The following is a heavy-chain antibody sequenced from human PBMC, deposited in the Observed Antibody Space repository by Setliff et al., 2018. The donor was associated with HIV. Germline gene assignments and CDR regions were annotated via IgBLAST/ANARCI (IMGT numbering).Heavy chain of an antibody. V-gene: IGHV1-69-2*01. CDR3: ARQFLDWSNDYYSRYYMDV. D-gene: IGHD3-3*01. CDR1: GYTFTDYY. Sequence: ASVKVSCKASGYTFTDYYIHWVQQAPGKGLEWMGRVDPQDGETLYAEKFQGRVTISADTSTDTAYVELSSLRSEDTAVYYCARQFLDWSNDYYSRYYMDVWGKGTTVTVSS. CDR2: VDPQDGET. J-gene: IGHJ6*03.